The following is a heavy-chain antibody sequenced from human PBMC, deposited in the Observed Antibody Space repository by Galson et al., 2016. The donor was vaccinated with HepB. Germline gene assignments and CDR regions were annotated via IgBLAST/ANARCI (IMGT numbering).Heavy chain of an antibody. V-gene: IGHV3-23*01. J-gene: IGHJ4*02. Sequence: SLRLSCAASGFTFSSLPMSWVRQAPGKGLQWVSDIDGEGHTTHHADSVKGRFTMSRDNSQDTVYLEMKSVRVEDTAIYYCAIGATGATWRNWGQGTLVTVSS. CDR1: GFTFSSLP. CDR3: AIGATGATWRN. CDR2: IDGEGHTT. D-gene: IGHD1-1*01.